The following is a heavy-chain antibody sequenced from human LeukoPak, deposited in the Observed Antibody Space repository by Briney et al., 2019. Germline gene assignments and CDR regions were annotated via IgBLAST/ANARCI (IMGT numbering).Heavy chain of an antibody. D-gene: IGHD6-13*01. CDR3: ALSSSWYNWFDP. Sequence: GASVKVSCKASGGTFSSYAISWVRQAPGQGLEWMGGIIPIFGTANYAQKFQGRVTITADKSTSTAYMELSSLRSEDTAVYYCALSSSWYNWFDPWGQGTLVTVSS. V-gene: IGHV1-69*06. CDR1: GGTFSSYA. CDR2: IIPIFGTA. J-gene: IGHJ5*02.